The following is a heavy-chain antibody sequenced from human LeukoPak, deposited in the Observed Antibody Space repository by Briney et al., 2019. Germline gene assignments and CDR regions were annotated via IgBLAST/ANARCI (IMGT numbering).Heavy chain of an antibody. V-gene: IGHV1-46*01. J-gene: IGHJ4*02. CDR2: INPSGGDT. CDR1: GYILSSYN. D-gene: IGHD3-22*01. CDR3: ARVVGDYYDSSALDY. Sequence: ASVKVSCKASGYILSSYNMHWVRQAPGHGLEWLGIINPSGGDTKYAQKFQGRVTMTRDMSTSTVYMELSSLRSEDTAVYYCARVVGDYYDSSALDYWGQGTLVTVSS.